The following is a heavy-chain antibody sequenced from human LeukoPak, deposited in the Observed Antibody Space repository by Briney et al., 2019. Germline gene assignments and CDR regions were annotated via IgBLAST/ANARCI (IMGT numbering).Heavy chain of an antibody. CDR2: ISGSSSYI. D-gene: IGHD6-19*01. V-gene: IGHV3-21*01. CDR3: ARVDYSSGWYAVDY. Sequence: GGSLRLSCAASGFTFSSYSLNWVRQAPGKGLEWVSSISGSSSYIYYADSVKGRFTISGDNAKNSLYLQMNSLRAEDTAVYYCARVDYSSGWYAVDYWGQGTLVTVSS. J-gene: IGHJ4*02. CDR1: GFTFSSYS.